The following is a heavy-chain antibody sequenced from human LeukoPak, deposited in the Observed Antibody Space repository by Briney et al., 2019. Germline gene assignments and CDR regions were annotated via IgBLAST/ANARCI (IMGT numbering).Heavy chain of an antibody. J-gene: IGHJ1*01. CDR2: IKQDGSEK. D-gene: IGHD3-16*01. V-gene: IGHV3-7*01. CDR3: ARDWGYFQH. Sequence: GGSLRLSCAASGFTFSSYSMSWVRQAPGKGLEWVANIKQDGSEKYYVDSVKGRFTISRDNAKNSLYLQMNSLRAEDTAVYYCARDWGYFQHWGQGTLVTVSS. CDR1: GFTFSSYS.